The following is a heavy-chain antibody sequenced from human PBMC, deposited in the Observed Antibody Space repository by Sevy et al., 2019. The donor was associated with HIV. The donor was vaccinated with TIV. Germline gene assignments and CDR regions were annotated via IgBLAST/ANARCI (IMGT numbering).Heavy chain of an antibody. CDR2: KKQDGSEK. CDR1: GFTFSSYW. D-gene: IGHD3-3*01. J-gene: IGHJ1*01. V-gene: IGHV3-7*01. Sequence: GGSLRLSCAASGFTFSSYWMSWVRQAPGKGLEWVTNKKQDGSEKYYVDSVKGRFTISRDNAKNSLYLQMNSLRAEDTAVYYCARDRYYDFWSGYSHWGQGTLVTVSS. CDR3: ARDRYYDFWSGYSH.